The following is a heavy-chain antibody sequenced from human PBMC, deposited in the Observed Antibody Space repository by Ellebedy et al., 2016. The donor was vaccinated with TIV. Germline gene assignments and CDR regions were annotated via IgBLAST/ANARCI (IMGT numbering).Heavy chain of an antibody. D-gene: IGHD4-23*01. CDR2: INPNSYAT. CDR3: VTTTVVHHNAFDM. Sequence: AASVKVSCKTSGYTFTAYYIHWVRQAPGQGLEWMGWINPNSYATKYAQKFQGRVTMTRDTSIRTVYMALNRVKSDDTAIYYCVTTTVVHHNAFDMWGQGTMVTVSS. V-gene: IGHV1-2*02. J-gene: IGHJ3*02. CDR1: GYTFTAYY.